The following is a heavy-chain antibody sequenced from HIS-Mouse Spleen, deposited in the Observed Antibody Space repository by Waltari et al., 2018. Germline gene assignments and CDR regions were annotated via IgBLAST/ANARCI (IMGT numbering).Heavy chain of an antibody. CDR2: IYYSGST. J-gene: IGHJ2*01. CDR1: GGSISSSSYY. D-gene: IGHD6-13*01. V-gene: IGHV4-39*07. Sequence: QLQLQESGPGLVKPSETLSLTCTVSGGSISSSSYYWGWIRQPPGKGLEWIGSIYYSGSTYDNPPRKSRGTISVDTSKNQFSLKLSSVTAADTAVYYCAREIPYSSSWYDWYFDLWGRGTLVTVSS. CDR3: AREIPYSSSWYDWYFDL.